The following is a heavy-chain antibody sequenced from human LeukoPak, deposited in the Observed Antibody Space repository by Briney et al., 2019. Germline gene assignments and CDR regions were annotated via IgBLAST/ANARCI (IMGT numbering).Heavy chain of an antibody. CDR3: TRSRSWYLYFDC. Sequence: KTSETLSLTCTVSGGSISSGGYYWSWIRQHPEKGLEWIGSIYYTGSTYYNPSLKSRVTISVDTSKNQFSLKLSSVTAADTAVYYCTRSRSWYLYFDCWGQGTLVAVSS. CDR1: GGSISSGGYY. CDR2: IYYTGST. J-gene: IGHJ4*02. D-gene: IGHD6-13*01. V-gene: IGHV4-39*01.